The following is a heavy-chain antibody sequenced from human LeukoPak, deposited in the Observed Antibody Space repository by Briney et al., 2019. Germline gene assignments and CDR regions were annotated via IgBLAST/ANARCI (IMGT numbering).Heavy chain of an antibody. D-gene: IGHD3-9*01. J-gene: IGHJ4*02. CDR3: AAALDILTGYYFDY. Sequence: PSETLSLTCAVYGGSFSGYYWSWIRQPPGKGLEWIGEINHSGSTNYNPSLKSRVTISVDTSKNQFSLKLSSVTAADTAVYYCAAALDILTGYYFDYWGQGTLVTVSS. CDR2: INHSGST. V-gene: IGHV4-34*01. CDR1: GGSFSGYY.